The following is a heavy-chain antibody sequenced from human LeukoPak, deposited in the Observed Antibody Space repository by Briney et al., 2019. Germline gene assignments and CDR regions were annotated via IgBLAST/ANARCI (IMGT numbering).Heavy chain of an antibody. Sequence: PSETLSLTCTVSGGSISSYYWSWIRQPPGKGLEWIGYIYYSGSTNYNPSLKSRVTISVDTSKNQFSLKLSSVTAADTAVYYCARAAMVRGVIIKSYYYGMDVWGQGTTVTVSS. V-gene: IGHV4-59*01. CDR1: GGSISSYY. J-gene: IGHJ6*02. CDR2: IYYSGST. CDR3: ARAAMVRGVIIKSYYYGMDV. D-gene: IGHD3-10*01.